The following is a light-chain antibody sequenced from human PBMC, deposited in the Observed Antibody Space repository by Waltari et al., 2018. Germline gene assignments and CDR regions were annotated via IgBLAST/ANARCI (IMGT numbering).Light chain of an antibody. J-gene: IGLJ3*02. V-gene: IGLV1-47*01. Sequence: QSALTQSPSTSGTPGQRTTISRSGGRTNTGTHYVSSYQHFPGGAPKLLIGRDGRRASGVPDRISGSKSGTSASLAISGLRSEDEADYYCAAWDDSLSALVFGGGTKLTVL. CDR3: AAWDDSLSALV. CDR1: RTNTGTHY. CDR2: RDG.